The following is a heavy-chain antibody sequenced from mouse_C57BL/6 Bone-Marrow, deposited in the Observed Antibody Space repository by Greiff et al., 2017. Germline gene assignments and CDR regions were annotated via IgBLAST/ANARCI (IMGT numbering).Heavy chain of an antibody. CDR3: AREGRYGYDWAY. J-gene: IGHJ3*01. CDR2: ISDGGSYT. V-gene: IGHV5-4*01. D-gene: IGHD2-2*01. CDR1: GFTFSSYA. Sequence: EVKLVESGGGLVKPGGSLKLSCAASGFTFSSYAMSWVRQTPEKRLEWVATISDGGSYTYYPDNVKGRFTISRDNAKNNLYLQMSHLKSEDTAMYYCAREGRYGYDWAYWGQGTLVTVSA.